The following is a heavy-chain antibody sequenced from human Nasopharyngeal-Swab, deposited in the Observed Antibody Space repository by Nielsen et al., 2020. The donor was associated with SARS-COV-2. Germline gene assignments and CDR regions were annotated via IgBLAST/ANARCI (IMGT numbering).Heavy chain of an antibody. CDR3: ARGLSGIVPSPILGQGPYYYYYYMDV. Sequence: SETLSLTCAVYGGSFSADYWGWIRQPPGRGLEGIGEINHSGSTNYNPSLKSRVTISVDPSKNQFSLRLSSVTAADTAVYYCARGLSGIVPSPILGQGPYYYYYYMDVWGKGTTVTVSS. J-gene: IGHJ6*03. CDR1: GGSFSADY. CDR2: INHSGST. V-gene: IGHV4-34*01. D-gene: IGHD2-15*01.